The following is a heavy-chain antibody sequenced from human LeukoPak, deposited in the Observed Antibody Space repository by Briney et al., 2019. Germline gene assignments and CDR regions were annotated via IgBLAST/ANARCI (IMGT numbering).Heavy chain of an antibody. D-gene: IGHD3-22*01. Sequence: SETLSLTCTVSGGSISSYYWSWIRQPPGKGLEWIGYIYYSGSTNYNPSLKSRVTISVDTSKNQFSLKLSSVTAADTAVYYCARGSHDSSGYYRDDDAFDIWGQGTMVTVSS. V-gene: IGHV4-59*01. J-gene: IGHJ3*02. CDR1: GGSISSYY. CDR2: IYYSGST. CDR3: ARGSHDSSGYYRDDDAFDI.